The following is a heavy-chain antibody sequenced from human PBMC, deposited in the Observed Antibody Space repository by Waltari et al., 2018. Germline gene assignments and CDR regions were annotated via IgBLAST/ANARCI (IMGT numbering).Heavy chain of an antibody. CDR1: GYSISSGYY. D-gene: IGHD6-13*01. V-gene: IGHV4-38-2*02. CDR2: IYHSGGT. Sequence: QVQLQESGPGLVKPSETLSLTCAVSGYSISSGYYRCWIRQPPGKGLEWIGSIYHSGGTYYNPSLKSRVTISVDTSKNQFSLKLSSVTAADTAVYYCARDGLYSSSWFDYWGQGTLVTVSS. CDR3: ARDGLYSSSWFDY. J-gene: IGHJ4*02.